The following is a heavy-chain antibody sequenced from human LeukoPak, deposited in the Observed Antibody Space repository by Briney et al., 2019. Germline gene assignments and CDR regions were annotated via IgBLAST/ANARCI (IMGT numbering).Heavy chain of an antibody. CDR1: GGSFSGYY. V-gene: IGHV4-34*01. D-gene: IGHD3-9*01. CDR3: ASGILPGGDY. CDR2: INHSGST. J-gene: IGHJ4*02. Sequence: SETLSLTCAVYGGSFSGYYWSWIRQPPGKGLEWIGEINHSGSTNYNPSLKSRVTISVDTSKNQFSLKLSSVTAADTAVYYCASGILPGGDYWGQGTLVTVSS.